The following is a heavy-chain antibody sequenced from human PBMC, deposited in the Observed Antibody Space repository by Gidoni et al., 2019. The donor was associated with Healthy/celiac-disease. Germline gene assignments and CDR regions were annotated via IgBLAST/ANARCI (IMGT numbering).Heavy chain of an antibody. V-gene: IGHV3-53*01. D-gene: IGHD3-22*01. CDR3: ARDVMIWPEYYYGMDV. Sequence: EVQLVESGGGLIQPGGSLRLPCAASGFTVSRNYTSWVRQAPGKGLEWVSVIYSGGSTYYADSVKGRFTISRDNSKNTLYLQMNSLRAEDTAVYYCARDVMIWPEYYYGMDVWGQGTTVTVSS. CDR1: GFTVSRNY. J-gene: IGHJ6*02. CDR2: IYSGGST.